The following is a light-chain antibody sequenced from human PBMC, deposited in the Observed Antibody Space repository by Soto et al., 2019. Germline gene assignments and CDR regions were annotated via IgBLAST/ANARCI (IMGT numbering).Light chain of an antibody. CDR3: SSYTTSSLV. V-gene: IGLV2-14*01. Sequence: QSALTQPASVSGSPGQSITISCTGTSSDVGDYNYVSWYQQHPGKAPKLMIYEVSNRPSGVSNRFSGSKSGNTASLTISGLQAEDEADYSCSSYTTSSLVFGGGTKLTVL. CDR1: SSDVGDYNY. CDR2: EVS. J-gene: IGLJ2*01.